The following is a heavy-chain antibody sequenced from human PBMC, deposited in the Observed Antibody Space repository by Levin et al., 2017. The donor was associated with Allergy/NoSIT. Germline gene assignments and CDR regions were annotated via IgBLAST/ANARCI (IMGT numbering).Heavy chain of an antibody. CDR3: ARAEVGSEH. CDR2: IYSSGSA. D-gene: IGHD3-10*01. V-gene: IGHV4-61*02. CDR1: GGSISSGSYY. Sequence: SQTLSLTCKVSGGSISSGSYYWSWIRQPAAKGLEWIGRIYSSGSANYNPSLKSRVTISVDTSKNQFSLKLSSVTAAATAVYYCARAEVGSEHWGQGTLVTVSS. J-gene: IGHJ4*02.